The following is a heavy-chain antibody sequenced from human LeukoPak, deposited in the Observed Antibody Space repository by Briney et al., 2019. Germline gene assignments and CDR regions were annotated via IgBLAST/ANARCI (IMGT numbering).Heavy chain of an antibody. J-gene: IGHJ3*02. Sequence: SVKVSCKASGGTFSSYAISWVRQAPGQGLEWMGRIIPILGIANYTQKFQRRVTITADKSTITAYMELSSLRSEDTAVYYCARRSYYDILTGPPGGGDAFDIWGQGTMVTVSS. CDR1: GGTFSSYA. CDR2: IIPILGIA. V-gene: IGHV1-69*04. D-gene: IGHD3-9*01. CDR3: ARRSYYDILTGPPGGGDAFDI.